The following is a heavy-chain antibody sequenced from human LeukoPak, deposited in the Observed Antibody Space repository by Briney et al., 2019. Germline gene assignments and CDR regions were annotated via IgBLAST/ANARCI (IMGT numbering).Heavy chain of an antibody. Sequence: PSQTLSLTCAVSGGPISSGGYSWSWIRQPPGKGLEWIGYIYHSGSTYYNPSLKSRVTISVDRSKNQFSLKLSSVTAADTAVYYCASSRWSSSWYGNWFDPWGQGTLVTVSS. CDR2: IYHSGST. CDR3: ASSRWSSSWYGNWFDP. V-gene: IGHV4-30-2*01. J-gene: IGHJ5*02. CDR1: GGPISSGGYS. D-gene: IGHD6-13*01.